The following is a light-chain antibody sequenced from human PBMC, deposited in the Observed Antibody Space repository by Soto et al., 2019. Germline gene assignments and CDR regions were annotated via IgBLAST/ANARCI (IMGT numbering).Light chain of an antibody. Sequence: QSALTQPASVSGSPGQAITISCSGTSSDVGAFNYVSWYQQHPGKAPKLMIYDVSNRPSGVSNRFSGSKSGNTASLTISALQAEDEAYYSCCSFAGGATFVFGGGTKLTVL. V-gene: IGLV2-14*03. CDR2: DVS. CDR1: SSDVGAFNY. CDR3: CSFAGGATFV. J-gene: IGLJ2*01.